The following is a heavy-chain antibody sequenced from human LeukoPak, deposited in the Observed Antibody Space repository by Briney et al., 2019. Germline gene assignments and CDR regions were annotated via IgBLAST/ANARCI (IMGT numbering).Heavy chain of an antibody. CDR1: GYTFTGYY. J-gene: IGHJ3*02. CDR2: INPNSGGT. V-gene: IGHV1-2*02. D-gene: IGHD6-13*01. CDR3: ARGPVEQPPFAFDI. Sequence: ASVTVSCKASGYTFTGYYMHWVRQAPGQGLEWMGWINPNSGGTNYAQKFQGRVTMTRDTSISTAYMELSRLRSDDTAVYYCARGPVEQPPFAFDIWGQGTMVTVSS.